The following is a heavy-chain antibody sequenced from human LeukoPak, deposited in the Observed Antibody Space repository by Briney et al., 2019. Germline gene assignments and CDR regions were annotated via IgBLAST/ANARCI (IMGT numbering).Heavy chain of an antibody. CDR3: AREEVVVAGTPLDH. J-gene: IGHJ4*02. CDR2: ISTYSGNT. V-gene: IGHV1-18*01. D-gene: IGHD6-19*01. CDR1: GYTFTSYA. Sequence: ASVKVSCKASGYTFTSYAISWVRQAPGQGLEWMGWISTYSGNTNYAPKYQGRVTMTTDTSRSTAYMELRSLRSDDTAVYYCAREEVVVAGTPLDHWGQGTLVTVSS.